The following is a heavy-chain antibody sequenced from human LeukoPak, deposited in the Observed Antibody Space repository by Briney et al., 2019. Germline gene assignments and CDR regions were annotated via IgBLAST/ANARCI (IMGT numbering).Heavy chain of an antibody. Sequence: SETLSLTCTVSGGSISGYYWSWIRQPPGQGLEWIGYIYYSGSTNYNPSLKSRVTISVDTSKNQFSLKLSSVTAADTAVYYCARGVIQLSTDAFDIWDQGTMVTVSS. D-gene: IGHD5-18*01. J-gene: IGHJ3*02. CDR3: ARGVIQLSTDAFDI. V-gene: IGHV4-59*01. CDR1: GGSISGYY. CDR2: IYYSGST.